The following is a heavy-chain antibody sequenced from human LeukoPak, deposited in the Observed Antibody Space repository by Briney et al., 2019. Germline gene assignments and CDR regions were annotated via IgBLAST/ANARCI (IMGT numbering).Heavy chain of an antibody. CDR3: AAYYGSGNDLDY. CDR1: GGTFSSYA. Sequence: ASVKVSCKASGGTFSSYAISWVRQAPGQGLEWMGGIIPIFGTANYAQKFQGRVTITADESTSTAYMELSSLRSEDTAVYYCAAYYGSGNDLDYWGQGTLVTVSS. D-gene: IGHD3-10*01. V-gene: IGHV1-69*13. J-gene: IGHJ4*02. CDR2: IIPIFGTA.